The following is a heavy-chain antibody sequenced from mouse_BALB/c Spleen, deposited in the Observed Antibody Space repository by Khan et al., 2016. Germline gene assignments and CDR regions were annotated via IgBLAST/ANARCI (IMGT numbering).Heavy chain of an antibody. CDR1: GFTFSSFG. Sequence: EVGLVESGGGLVQPGGSWKLSCAASGFTFSSFGMHWVRQAPEKGLEWVAFISSGSSAIYYADTVKGRFTISRDNPKNTLFLQMTSLRSEDTAMYYCGRGDYWGQGTTLTVAS. CDR2: ISSGSSAI. V-gene: IGHV5-17*02. J-gene: IGHJ2*01. CDR3: GRGDY.